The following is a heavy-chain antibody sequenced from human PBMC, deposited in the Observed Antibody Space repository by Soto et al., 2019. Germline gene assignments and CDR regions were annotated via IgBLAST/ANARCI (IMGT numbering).Heavy chain of an antibody. CDR2: INFSGNT. D-gene: IGHD3-9*01. CDR1: GGSSSGYY. J-gene: IGHJ4*02. V-gene: IGHV4-34*01. Sequence: PSETLSLTCAVYGGSSSGYYWSWIRKPQGKGLEWIGEINFSGNTNYNPSLKSRVTISVDTSKNQFSLKMKSVTAADTAVYYCATRIYDDVLTGRYFGYWGQGTLVTVSS. CDR3: ATRIYDDVLTGRYFGY.